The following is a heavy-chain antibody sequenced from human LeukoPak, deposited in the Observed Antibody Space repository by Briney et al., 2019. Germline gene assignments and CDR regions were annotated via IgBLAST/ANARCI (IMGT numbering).Heavy chain of an antibody. CDR2: ISSSSSYI. J-gene: IGHJ5*02. CDR1: GFTFSSYS. V-gene: IGHV3-21*01. Sequence: GGSLRLSCAASGFTFSSYSMNWVRQAPGKGLEWVSSISSSSSYIYYADSVKGRFTISRDNAKNSLYLQMNSLRAEDTAVYYCCGSSSWYGNWFDPWGQGTLVTVSS. CDR3: CGSSSWYGNWFDP. D-gene: IGHD6-13*01.